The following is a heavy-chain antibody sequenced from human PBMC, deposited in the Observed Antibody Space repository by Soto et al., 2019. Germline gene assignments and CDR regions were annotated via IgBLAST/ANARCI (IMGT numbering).Heavy chain of an antibody. CDR3: GRGGGGGYGFDY. CDR2: ISSNGGST. J-gene: IGHJ4*02. Sequence: EVQLVESGGGLVQPGGSLRLSCAASGFTFSSYAMHWVRQAPGKGLEYVSAISSNGGSTYYANSVKGRFTISRDNSKNTVYLERGGLREGDMAVYCCGRGGGGGYGFDYWGQGTLVTVSS. D-gene: IGHD3-16*01. V-gene: IGHV3-64*01. CDR1: GFTFSSYA.